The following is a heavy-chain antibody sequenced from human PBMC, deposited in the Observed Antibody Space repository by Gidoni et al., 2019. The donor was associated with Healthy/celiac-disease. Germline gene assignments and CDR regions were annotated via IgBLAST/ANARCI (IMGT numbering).Heavy chain of an antibody. V-gene: IGHV3-48*02. D-gene: IGHD3-3*01. CDR2: ISSSSSTI. CDR1: GFTFSSYS. Sequence: EVQLVESGGGLVQPGGSLRLSCAASGFTFSSYSMNWVRQAPGKGLEWVSYISSSSSTIYYADSVKGRFTISRDNAKNSLYLQMNSLRDEDTAVYYCARVYDFWSGYPYYFDYWGQGTLVTVSS. J-gene: IGHJ4*02. CDR3: ARVYDFWSGYPYYFDY.